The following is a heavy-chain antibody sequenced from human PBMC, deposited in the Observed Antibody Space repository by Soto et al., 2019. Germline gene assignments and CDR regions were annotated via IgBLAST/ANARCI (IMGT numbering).Heavy chain of an antibody. Sequence: PSETLSLTCTVSGSSISSYYWSWIRQPPGTGLEWIGYIYYSGSTNYNPSLKSRVTISVDTSKNQFSLKLSSVTAADTAVYYCARSTYYYDSSGYDLIDYWGQGTLVTVSS. J-gene: IGHJ4*02. CDR3: ARSTYYYDSSGYDLIDY. V-gene: IGHV4-59*01. D-gene: IGHD3-22*01. CDR2: IYYSGST. CDR1: GSSISSYY.